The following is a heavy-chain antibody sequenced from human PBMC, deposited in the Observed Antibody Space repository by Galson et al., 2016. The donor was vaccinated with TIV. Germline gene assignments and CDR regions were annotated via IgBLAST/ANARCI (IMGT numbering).Heavy chain of an antibody. CDR1: GYTFTSHG. J-gene: IGHJ4*02. V-gene: IGHV1-18*01. Sequence: SVKVSCKASGYTFTSHGISWVRQAPGQGLEWMGRTSGYNGDARYAEKFQGRVTLSTDTSTTTAYMDLRGLKSDDTAMYYCARDGPFHYDSSGFLPYWGQGTLVTVSS. D-gene: IGHD3-22*01. CDR3: ARDGPFHYDSSGFLPY. CDR2: TSGYNGDA.